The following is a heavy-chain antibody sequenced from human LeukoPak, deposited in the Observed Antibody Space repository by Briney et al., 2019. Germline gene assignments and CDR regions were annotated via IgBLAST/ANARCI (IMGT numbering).Heavy chain of an antibody. D-gene: IGHD3-16*02. CDR2: IKQDGSEK. J-gene: IGHJ4*02. CDR3: ARDLSPYGHDYVWGSYRPGFDY. CDR1: GFTFSSYW. Sequence: GGSLRLSCAASGFTFSSYWMSWVRQAPGKGLEWVANIKQDGSEKYYVDSVKGRFTISRDNAKNSLYLQMNSLRAEDTAVYYCARDLSPYGHDYVWGSYRPGFDYWGQGTLVTVSS. V-gene: IGHV3-7*01.